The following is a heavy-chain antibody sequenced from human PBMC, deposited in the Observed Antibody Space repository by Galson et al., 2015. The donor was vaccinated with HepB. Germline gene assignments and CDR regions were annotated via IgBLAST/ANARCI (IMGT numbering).Heavy chain of an antibody. D-gene: IGHD3-10*01. CDR2: ISSDGGGA. Sequence: SLRLSCAASGFTFSHYAMHWVRQAPGQGLEYISAISSDGGGATYADSVKGRFTISRDNSNNTLHLQMTSVRLEDAAVYFCVRRMSSGSGNFRPYNWFHPWGQGTLVTVSS. V-gene: IGHV3-64D*06. CDR1: GFTFSHYA. CDR3: VRRMSSGSGNFRPYNWFHP. J-gene: IGHJ5*02.